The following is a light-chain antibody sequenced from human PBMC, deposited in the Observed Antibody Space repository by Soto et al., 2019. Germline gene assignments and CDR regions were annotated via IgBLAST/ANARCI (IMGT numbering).Light chain of an antibody. CDR3: SSYSSTTLV. Sequence: QSALTQPASVSGSPGQSITISCTGTSSDVGSHNFVSWYQQRPGKAPKLMIFEVTKRPSGVSSRFSASKSGNTASLTISGLQAEDEADYYCSSYSSTTLVFGTGTKLTVL. CDR1: SSDVGSHNF. CDR2: EVT. J-gene: IGLJ1*01. V-gene: IGLV2-14*02.